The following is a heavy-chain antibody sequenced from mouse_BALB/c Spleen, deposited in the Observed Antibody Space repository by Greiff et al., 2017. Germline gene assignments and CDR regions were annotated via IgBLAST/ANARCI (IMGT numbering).Heavy chain of an antibody. V-gene: IGHV5-12-2*01. D-gene: IGHD1-2*01. CDR2: ISNGGGST. CDR3: AREIHYYGLDY. CDR1: GFTFSSYT. Sequence: EVKLVESGGGLVQPGGSLKLSCAASGFTFSSYTMSWVRQTPEKRLEWVAYISNGGGSTYYPDTVKGRFTISRDNAKNTLYLQMSSLKSEDTAMYYCAREIHYYGLDYWGQGTTLTVSS. J-gene: IGHJ2*01.